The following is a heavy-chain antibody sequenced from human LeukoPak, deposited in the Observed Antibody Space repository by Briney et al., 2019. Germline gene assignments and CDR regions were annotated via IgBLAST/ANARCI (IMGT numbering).Heavy chain of an antibody. J-gene: IGHJ5*02. V-gene: IGHV3-23*01. CDR2: ISGSGGST. Sequence: PGGSLRLSCAASGFTFSSYAMSWGRQAPGKGLEWVSAISGSGGSTYYADSVKGRFTISRDNSKNTLYLQMNSLRAEDTAVYYCAKDLSRPRLYCGGDCYPDHWGQGTLVTVSS. D-gene: IGHD2-21*02. CDR3: AKDLSRPRLYCGGDCYPDH. CDR1: GFTFSSYA.